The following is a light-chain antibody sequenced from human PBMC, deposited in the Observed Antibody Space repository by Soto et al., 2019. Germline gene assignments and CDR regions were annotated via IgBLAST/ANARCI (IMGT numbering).Light chain of an antibody. V-gene: IGKV1-5*03. CDR1: ESISTW. Sequence: DIQMTQSPSTLSASLGDRVTITCRASESISTWLAWYQQKPGKAPNLLIYKASSLESGVPSRFSGSGSGTEFTLTISSLQPDDFATYYCQQYNSYSFGQGTKVDIK. CDR2: KAS. CDR3: QQYNSYS. J-gene: IGKJ1*01.